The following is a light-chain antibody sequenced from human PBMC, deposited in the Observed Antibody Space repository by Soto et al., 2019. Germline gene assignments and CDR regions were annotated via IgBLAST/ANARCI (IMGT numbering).Light chain of an antibody. Sequence: EIVLTQSPATLSLSPGERATLSCRASQSVRDNYLAWYQQKLGQALRLLIYAASSSATGIPDRFSDSGSGTDFILTIIILEPEDFAVYYCQHYDKSPLYAFGQGTKLEIK. CDR3: QHYDKSPLYA. CDR1: QSVRDNY. V-gene: IGKV3-20*01. J-gene: IGKJ2*01. CDR2: AAS.